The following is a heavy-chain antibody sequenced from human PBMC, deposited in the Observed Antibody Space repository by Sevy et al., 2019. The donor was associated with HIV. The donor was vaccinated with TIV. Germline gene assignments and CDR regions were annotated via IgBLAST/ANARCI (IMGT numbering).Heavy chain of an antibody. CDR1: GGSISSYY. CDR2: IYYSGST. D-gene: IGHD3-22*01. CDR3: AGFRDYYYDSSGFPNCYFDL. J-gene: IGHJ2*01. Sequence: SETLSLTCTVSGGSISSYYWSWIRQPPGKGLEWIGYIYYSGSTNYNPSLKSRVTISVDTSKNQFSLKLSSVTAADTAVYYYAGFRDYYYDSSGFPNCYFDLWGRGTLVTVSS. V-gene: IGHV4-59*01.